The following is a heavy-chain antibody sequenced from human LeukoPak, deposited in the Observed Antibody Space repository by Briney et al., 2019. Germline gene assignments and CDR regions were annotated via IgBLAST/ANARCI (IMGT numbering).Heavy chain of an antibody. V-gene: IGHV1-2*02. J-gene: IGHJ4*02. Sequence: ASVTVSCKASGYTFTGYYMHWVRQAPGQGLEWMGWMNPNSGGTNYAQKFQGRVTMTRDTSISTAYMELSRLRSDETAEYYCARAREPSSIFGVALFDYWGQGTLVTVSS. D-gene: IGHD3-3*01. CDR3: ARAREPSSIFGVALFDY. CDR1: GYTFTGYY. CDR2: MNPNSGGT.